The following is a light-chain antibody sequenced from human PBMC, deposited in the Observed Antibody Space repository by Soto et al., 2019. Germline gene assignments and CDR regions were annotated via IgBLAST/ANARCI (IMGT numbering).Light chain of an antibody. CDR1: SSDVGGYDY. J-gene: IGLJ1*01. V-gene: IGLV2-8*01. CDR2: EVS. CDR3: TSXTXSNNYV. Sequence: QSALTQPPSASGSPGQSVTLSCTGTSSDVGGYDYVSWYQHHPGKAPKLMIYEVSKRPSGVPDRFSGSKSGNTASLTVSGLQAXXEXXXYCTSXTXSNNYVFGTGTKLTVL.